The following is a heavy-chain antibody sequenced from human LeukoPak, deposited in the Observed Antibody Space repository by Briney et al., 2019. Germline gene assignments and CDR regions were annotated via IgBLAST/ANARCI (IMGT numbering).Heavy chain of an antibody. Sequence: GGSLRLSCAASGFTFSSYWMSWVRQAPGKGLEWVANIKQDGSEKYYVDSVKGRFTISRDNAKNSLYLQMNSLRAEDTAVYYCARDLKGTMIVGYYYGMDVWGQGTTVTVSS. CDR2: IKQDGSEK. D-gene: IGHD3-22*01. CDR3: ARDLKGTMIVGYYYGMDV. J-gene: IGHJ6*02. V-gene: IGHV3-7*03. CDR1: GFTFSSYW.